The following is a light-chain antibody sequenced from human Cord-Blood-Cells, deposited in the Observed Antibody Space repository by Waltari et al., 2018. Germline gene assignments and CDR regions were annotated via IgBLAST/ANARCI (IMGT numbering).Light chain of an antibody. V-gene: IGKV1-39*01. CDR2: AAS. J-gene: IGKJ2*01. CDR1: QSISSY. Sequence: DIQITQSPSSLSASVGDRVTVTFRASQSISSYLYWYQQKPGKAPKLLIYAASSLQSGVPSRFSGSGSGTDFTLTISSLQPEDVATYYCQQSYSTRYTFGQGTKLEIK. CDR3: QQSYSTRYT.